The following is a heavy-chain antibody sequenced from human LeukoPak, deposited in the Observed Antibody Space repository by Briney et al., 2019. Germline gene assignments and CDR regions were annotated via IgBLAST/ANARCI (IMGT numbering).Heavy chain of an antibody. J-gene: IGHJ5*02. D-gene: IGHD6-13*01. CDR3: ARVIGASSWYVNPHGNWFDP. CDR1: GYTFTSYG. Sequence: ASVKVSCKASGYTFTSYGISWVRQAPGQGLEWVGWISAYNGNTNYAQKLQGRVTMTTDTSTSTAYMELRSLRSDDTAVYYCARVIGASSWYVNPHGNWFDPWGQGTLVTVSS. CDR2: ISAYNGNT. V-gene: IGHV1-18*01.